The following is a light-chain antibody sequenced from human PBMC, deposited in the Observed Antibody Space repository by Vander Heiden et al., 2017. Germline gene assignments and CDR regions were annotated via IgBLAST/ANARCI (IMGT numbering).Light chain of an antibody. J-gene: IGKJ4*01. CDR1: QSGSGTY. CDR2: GAS. CDR3: HQNASLPVT. V-gene: IGKV3-20*01. Sequence: EIVLTQSPGTLSLSPGDRVTLAGRASQSGSGTYLGWSQQKGGQAPRLLMSGASRRATGIPGRFSGSGSGTDFTLTITRLEPEDFAVYYCHQNASLPVTFGGGTKVDIK.